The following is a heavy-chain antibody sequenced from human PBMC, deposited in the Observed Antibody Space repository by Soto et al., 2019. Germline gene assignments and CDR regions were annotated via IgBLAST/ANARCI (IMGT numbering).Heavy chain of an antibody. CDR1: GYSFTSYW. Sequence: PXESLKISCKGSGYSFTSYWIGWVRQMPGKGLEWMGIIYPGDSDTRYSPPFQGQVTISADKSISTAYLQWSSLKASDTAMYYCARHLGAYGSGSYYNYWGQGTLVTVSS. D-gene: IGHD3-10*01. CDR2: IYPGDSDT. CDR3: ARHLGAYGSGSYYNY. V-gene: IGHV5-51*01. J-gene: IGHJ4*02.